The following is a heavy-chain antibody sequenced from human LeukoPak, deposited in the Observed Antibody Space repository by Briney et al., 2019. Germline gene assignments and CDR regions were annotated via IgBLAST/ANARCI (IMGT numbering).Heavy chain of an antibody. V-gene: IGHV1-2*02. CDR1: GYTFTDYY. J-gene: IGHJ5*02. CDR3: ARDLEVTRREDWFDP. CDR2: INPNSGGT. D-gene: IGHD2-21*02. Sequence: ASVKVSCKTSGYTFTDYYIHWVRQAPGQGPEWMGWINPNSGGTNYAQNLQGRVTMTRDTSISTAYMELSRLRSEDTAVYYCARDLEVTRREDWFDPWGQGTLVTVSS.